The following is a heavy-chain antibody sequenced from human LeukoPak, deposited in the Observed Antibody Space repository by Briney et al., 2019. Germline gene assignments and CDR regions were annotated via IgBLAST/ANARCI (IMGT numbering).Heavy chain of an antibody. J-gene: IGHJ5*02. Sequence: GASVKVSCKASGYTFTSYDIHWVRQATGQGLEWMGWMNPNSGNTGYAQKFQGRVTMTRNTSISTAYMELSSLRSEDTAVYYCARGVPKWLARGVHWFDPWGQGTLVTVSS. D-gene: IGHD6-19*01. V-gene: IGHV1-8*01. CDR2: MNPNSGNT. CDR1: GYTFTSYD. CDR3: ARGVPKWLARGVHWFDP.